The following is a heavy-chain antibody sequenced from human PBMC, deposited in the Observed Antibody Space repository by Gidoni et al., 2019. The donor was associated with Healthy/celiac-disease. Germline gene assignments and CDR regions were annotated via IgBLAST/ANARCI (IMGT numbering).Heavy chain of an antibody. V-gene: IGHV3-23*01. J-gene: IGHJ4*02. CDR1: GFTFSSYA. CDR3: ANSGYYPYYFDY. D-gene: IGHD3-22*01. CDR2: ISGSGGST. Sequence: EVQLLESGGGLVQPGGSLRLSCAASGFTFSSYAMSWVRQAPGKGLEWVSAISGSGGSTNYADSVKGRFTISRDNSKNTLYLQMNSLRAEDTAVYYCANSGYYPYYFDYWGQGTLVTVSS.